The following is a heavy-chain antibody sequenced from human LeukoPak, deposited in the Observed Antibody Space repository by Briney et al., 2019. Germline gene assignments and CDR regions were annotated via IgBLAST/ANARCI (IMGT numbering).Heavy chain of an antibody. D-gene: IGHD6-6*01. CDR3: ARLGSSSVYYYYYMDV. CDR1: GYTFTGYY. V-gene: IGHV1-2*02. J-gene: IGHJ6*03. CDR2: INPNSGGT. Sequence: ASVKVSCKASGYTFTGYYMHWVRQAPGQGLEWMGWINPNSGGTNYAQKFQGRVTMTRDTSISTAYMELSRLRSDDTAVYYCARLGSSSVYYYYYMDVWGKGTTVTVSS.